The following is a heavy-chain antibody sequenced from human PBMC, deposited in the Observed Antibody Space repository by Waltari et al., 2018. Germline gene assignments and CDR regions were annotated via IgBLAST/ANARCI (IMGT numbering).Heavy chain of an antibody. CDR1: GFTFSSYW. CDR2: CAPDGSKI. J-gene: IGHJ4*02. CDR3: ALDFGGNEDY. V-gene: IGHV3-74*01. Sequence: EVQLVESGGGLVQPGGSLRLSCAVSGFTFSSYWMHWVRQAPGKGLVGVARCAPDGSKINYADSVGGRFTISRDNAKNTLYLQMDSLRAEYTALYYCALDFGGNEDYWGQGILVTVSS. D-gene: IGHD1-1*01.